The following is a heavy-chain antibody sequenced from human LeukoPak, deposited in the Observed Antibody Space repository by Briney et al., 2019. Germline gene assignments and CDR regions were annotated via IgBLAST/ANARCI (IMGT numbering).Heavy chain of an antibody. D-gene: IGHD2-2*01. CDR1: GFTFSSYW. V-gene: IGHV3-74*01. CDR2: INSDGSST. J-gene: IGHJ4*02. CDR3: AREGDCSSTICYPFDY. Sequence: QPGGSLRLSCAASGFTFSSYWMHWVRHAPGKGLVWVSRINSDGSSTSYADSVKGRFTISRDNAKNTLYLQMNSLRAEDTAVYSCAREGDCSSTICYPFDYWGEGTLVTVSP.